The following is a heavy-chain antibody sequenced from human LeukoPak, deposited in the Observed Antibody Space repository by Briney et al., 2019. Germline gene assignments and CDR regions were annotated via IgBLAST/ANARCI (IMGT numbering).Heavy chain of an antibody. CDR3: VPMVRGVLKT. CDR1: GGTFSSYA. D-gene: IGHD3-10*01. V-gene: IGHV1-46*01. J-gene: IGHJ5*02. CDR2: INPSGGST. Sequence: ASVKVSCKASGGTFSSYAISWVRQAPGQGLEWMGIINPSGGSTSYAQKFQGRVTMTRDTSTSTVYMELSSLRSEDTAVYYCVPMVRGVLKTWGQGTLVTVSS.